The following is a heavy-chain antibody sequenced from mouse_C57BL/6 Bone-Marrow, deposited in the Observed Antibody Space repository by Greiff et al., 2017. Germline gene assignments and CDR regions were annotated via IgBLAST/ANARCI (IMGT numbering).Heavy chain of an antibody. D-gene: IGHD2-2*01. J-gene: IGHJ3*01. V-gene: IGHV1-9*01. CDR3: ARWAVTTPFAY. Sequence: VQLQQSGAELMKPGASVKLSCKATGYTFTGYWIEWVKQRPGHGLEWIGEILPGSGSTNYTEKFKGKATFTADTSSNTAYMQLSSLTTEDSAIYYCARWAVTTPFAYWGQGTLVTVSA. CDR2: ILPGSGST. CDR1: GYTFTGYW.